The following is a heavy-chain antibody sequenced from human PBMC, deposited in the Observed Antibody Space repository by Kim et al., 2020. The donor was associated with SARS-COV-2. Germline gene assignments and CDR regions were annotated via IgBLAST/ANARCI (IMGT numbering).Heavy chain of an antibody. D-gene: IGHD5-18*01. V-gene: IGHV1-69*13. Sequence: SVKVSCKASGGTFSSYAISWVRQAPGQGLEWMGGIIPIFGTANYAQKLQGRVTITADESTSTAYMELSSLRSEDTAVYYCARDRDTAMVYFDYWGQGTLVTVSS. CDR2: IIPIFGTA. CDR1: GGTFSSYA. J-gene: IGHJ4*02. CDR3: ARDRDTAMVYFDY.